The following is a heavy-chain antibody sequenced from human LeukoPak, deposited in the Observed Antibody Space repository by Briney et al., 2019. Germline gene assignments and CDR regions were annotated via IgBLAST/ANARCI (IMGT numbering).Heavy chain of an antibody. D-gene: IGHD5-18*01. CDR1: GLTFSRYA. Sequence: GGSLRLTCAVSGLTFSRYAMSWVRQAPGKGLEWVSAISESGSGTYYADSVKGRFTISRDNSKDTLSLQMNSLRAEDTAVYYCAKDIAQGYTFGSIEQDYWGQGTLVTVSS. J-gene: IGHJ4*02. CDR3: AKDIAQGYTFGSIEQDY. V-gene: IGHV3-23*01. CDR2: ISESGSGT.